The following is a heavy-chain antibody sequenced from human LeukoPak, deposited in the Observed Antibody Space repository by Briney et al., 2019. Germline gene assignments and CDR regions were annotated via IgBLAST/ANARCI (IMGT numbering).Heavy chain of an antibody. J-gene: IGHJ4*02. CDR1: GGSISSYY. V-gene: IGHV4-59*08. CDR3: ARHSYDILPSFDY. CDR2: IYYSGST. D-gene: IGHD3-9*01. Sequence: SETLSLTCTVSGGSISSYYWSWIRQPPGKGLEWIGYIYYSGSTNYNPSLKSPVTISVDTSKNQFSLKLSSVTAADTAVYYCARHSYDILPSFDYWGQGTLVTVSS.